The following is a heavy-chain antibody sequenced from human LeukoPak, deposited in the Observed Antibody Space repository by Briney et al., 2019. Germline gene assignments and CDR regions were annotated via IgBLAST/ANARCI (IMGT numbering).Heavy chain of an antibody. CDR3: ARVVDYQTDFWSGFPYYYYGMDV. J-gene: IGHJ6*02. CDR1: GYTFTGYY. D-gene: IGHD3-3*01. V-gene: IGHV1-2*02. Sequence: GASVKVSCKASGYTFTGYYMHWVRQAPGQGLEWMGWINPNSGGTNYAQKFQGRVTMTRDASISTAYMELSRLRSDDTAVYYCARVVDYQTDFWSGFPYYYYGMDVWGQGTTVTVSS. CDR2: INPNSGGT.